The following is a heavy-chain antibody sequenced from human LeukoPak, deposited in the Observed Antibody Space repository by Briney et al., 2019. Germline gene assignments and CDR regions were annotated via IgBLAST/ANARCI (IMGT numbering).Heavy chain of an antibody. CDR3: ARDYEYQLPFLGFDP. Sequence: ASVKVSCKASGYTFTGYYMHWVRQAPGQGLEWMGWINPNSGGTNYAQKFQGRVTMTRDTSISTAYMELSRLRSDDTAVYYCARDYEYQLPFLGFDPWGQGTLVTVSS. V-gene: IGHV1-2*02. J-gene: IGHJ5*02. CDR2: INPNSGGT. CDR1: GYTFTGYY. D-gene: IGHD2-2*01.